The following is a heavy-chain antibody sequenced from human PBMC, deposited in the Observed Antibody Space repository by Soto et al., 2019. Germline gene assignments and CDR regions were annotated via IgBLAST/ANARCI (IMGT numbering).Heavy chain of an antibody. CDR1: GFTVDDYA. CDR2: ISANGDTI. D-gene: IGHD3-3*01. CDR3: VNEANPFINTQGVLIFDY. Sequence: PGGSLRLSCVASGFTVDDYAMHWVRQAPGKGLEWVSGISANGDTIDYADSVKGRFTISRDNAKNTLFLQMNSLRTEDTAVYYCVNEANPFINTQGVLIFDYWGQGTQVTVSS. J-gene: IGHJ4*02. V-gene: IGHV3-9*01.